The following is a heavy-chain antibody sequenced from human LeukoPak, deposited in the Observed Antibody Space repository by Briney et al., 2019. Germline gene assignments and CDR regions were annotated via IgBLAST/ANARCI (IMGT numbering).Heavy chain of an antibody. Sequence: GGSLRLSCAASGFTFSSYAMHWVRQAPGKGLEWVAVISYDGSNKYYADSVKGRFTISRDNSKNTLYLQMNSLRAEDTAVYYCARTMVRGVMRDGIDYWGQGTLVTVSS. J-gene: IGHJ4*02. D-gene: IGHD3-10*01. CDR2: ISYDGSNK. CDR1: GFTFSSYA. CDR3: ARTMVRGVMRDGIDY. V-gene: IGHV3-30-3*01.